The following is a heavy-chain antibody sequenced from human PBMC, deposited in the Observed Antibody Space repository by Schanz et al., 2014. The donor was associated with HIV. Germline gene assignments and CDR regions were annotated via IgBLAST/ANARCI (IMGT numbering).Heavy chain of an antibody. V-gene: IGHV3-66*01. D-gene: IGHD1-26*01. CDR1: GFSVTQGY. Sequence: VQLVESGGGVVQPGGSLRLSCAASGFSVTQGYISWVRQAPGKGLEWVSLIDHTGNTYYADSVKGRFTIFTDISDNTLPAKITSQRADDTAVYYCVRDRVGASARYVAFDIWGHGTMVTVSS. CDR2: IDHTGNT. J-gene: IGHJ3*02. CDR3: VRDRVGASARYVAFDI.